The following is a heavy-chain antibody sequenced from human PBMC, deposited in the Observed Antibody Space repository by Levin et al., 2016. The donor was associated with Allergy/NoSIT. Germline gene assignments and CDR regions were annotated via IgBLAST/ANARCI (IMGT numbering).Heavy chain of an antibody. CDR3: ARDGCPPNGCYYYYYYGMDV. V-gene: IGHV4-4*07. Sequence: GKGLEWIGRIYTSGSTNYNPSLKSRVTMSVDTSKNQFSLKLSSVTAADTAVYYCARDGCPPNGCYYYYYYGMDVWGQGTTVTVSS. CDR2: IYTSGST. J-gene: IGHJ6*02. D-gene: IGHD4/OR15-4a*01.